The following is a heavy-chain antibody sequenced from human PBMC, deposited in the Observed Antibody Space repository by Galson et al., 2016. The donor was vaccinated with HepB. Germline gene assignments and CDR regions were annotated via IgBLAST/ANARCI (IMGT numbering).Heavy chain of an antibody. Sequence: ETLSLTCTVSGGSISSSSSYWGWIRQPPGKGLEWIGNMYYSGSTYYKSSLKSRVAMSVDMSKNQFSLKSTSVTAADTAVYYCARHISRVDTAMVLWGQGTLVIVSS. CDR1: GGSISSSSSY. CDR3: ARHISRVDTAMVL. J-gene: IGHJ4*02. D-gene: IGHD5-18*01. CDR2: MYYSGST. V-gene: IGHV4-39*01.